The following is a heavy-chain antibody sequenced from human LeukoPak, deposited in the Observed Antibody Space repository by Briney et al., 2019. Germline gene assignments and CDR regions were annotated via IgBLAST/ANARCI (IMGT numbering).Heavy chain of an antibody. J-gene: IGHJ4*02. CDR1: GYTFTSYY. V-gene: IGHV1-46*01. Sequence: ASVKVSCKASGYTFTSYYMHWVRQAPGQGLEWMGIINPSGGSTSYAQKFQGRVTMTRDTSTSTVYMELSSLRSEDTAVYYCATAGRPGILYPPPAAYDYWGQGTLVTVSS. D-gene: IGHD2-15*01. CDR3: ATAGRPGILYPPPAAYDY. CDR2: INPSGGST.